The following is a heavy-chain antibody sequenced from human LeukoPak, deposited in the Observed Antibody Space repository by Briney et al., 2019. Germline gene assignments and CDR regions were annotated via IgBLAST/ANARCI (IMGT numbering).Heavy chain of an antibody. V-gene: IGHV3-7*01. CDR1: GFTSSNYE. Sequence: GGSLRLSCAASGFTSSNYEMNWVRQAPGKGLEWVANIQQDGSAKYYVDSVRGRFTISRDNAKNSLYLQMNSLRAEDTAVYYCARFSLYDNSGYYSWLFDFWGQGTLVTVSS. CDR2: IQQDGSAK. J-gene: IGHJ4*02. D-gene: IGHD3-22*01. CDR3: ARFSLYDNSGYYSWLFDF.